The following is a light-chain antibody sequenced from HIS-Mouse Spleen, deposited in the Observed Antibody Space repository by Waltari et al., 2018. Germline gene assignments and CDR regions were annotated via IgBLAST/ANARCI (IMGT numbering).Light chain of an antibody. CDR1: SSNIGAGYD. Sequence: QSVLTQPPSVSGAPGQRVTISCTGSSSNIGAGYDVHWYQQLPGPAPNLLIYGNSSRPSGVPDRFSGSKSGTSASLAITGLQAEDEADYYCQSYDSSLSAHYVFGTGTKVTVL. J-gene: IGLJ1*01. V-gene: IGLV1-40*01. CDR2: GNS. CDR3: QSYDSSLSAHYV.